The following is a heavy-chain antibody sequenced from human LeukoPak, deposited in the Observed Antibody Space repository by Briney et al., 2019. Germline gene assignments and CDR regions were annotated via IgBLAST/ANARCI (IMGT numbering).Heavy chain of an antibody. J-gene: IGHJ4*02. CDR3: ARGKSYYNAIDY. CDR1: GGSFSGYY. CDR2: INHSGST. D-gene: IGHD3-10*01. V-gene: IGHV4-34*01. Sequence: SDTLSLTCAVYGGSFSGYYWSWIPQPPGKGLEWIGEINHSGSTNYNPSLKSRVTISVDTSKNQFSLKLSSVTAADTAVYYCARGKSYYNAIDYRGQGTLVTVSS.